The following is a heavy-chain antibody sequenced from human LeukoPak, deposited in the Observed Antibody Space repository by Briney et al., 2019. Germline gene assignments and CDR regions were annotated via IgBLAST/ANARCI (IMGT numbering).Heavy chain of an antibody. CDR2: IWNDGSNT. CDR3: ARDNAGLVKHLDAFDL. D-gene: IGHD1-26*01. J-gene: IGHJ3*01. V-gene: IGHV3-33*01. Sequence: GGSLRLSCAASGFIFSDYGMHWVRQAPGKGLEWVAVIWNDGSNTYYGDSVKGLFTISRDNSKNTLYLQMNSLRAEDTAVYYCARDNAGLVKHLDAFDLWGQGTMVTVAS. CDR1: GFIFSDYG.